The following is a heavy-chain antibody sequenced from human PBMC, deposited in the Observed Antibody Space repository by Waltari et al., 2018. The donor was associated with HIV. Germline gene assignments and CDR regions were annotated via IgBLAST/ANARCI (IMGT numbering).Heavy chain of an antibody. CDR2: IDQSGNT. D-gene: IGHD2-21*01. CDR3: ARVGRGYCGDECYCYYGLDV. V-gene: IGHV4-30-2*01. CDR1: GGSISGDGYS. J-gene: IGHJ6*02. Sequence: QLQLQESGSGLVKPSQTLSLTCTVSGGSISGDGYSYSWIRQPPGKGLEWIGFIDQSGNTYYNPSLKSRVTISVDRSKNQFFLNLRSVSAADTAVYYCARVGRGYCGDECYCYYGLDVWGQGTTVIVSS.